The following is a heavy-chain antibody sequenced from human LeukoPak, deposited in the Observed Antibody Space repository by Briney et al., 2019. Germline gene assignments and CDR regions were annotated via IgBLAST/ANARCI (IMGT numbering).Heavy chain of an antibody. CDR2: IIPIFGTA. J-gene: IGHJ4*02. CDR1: RGTFGSYA. CDR3: ARSNLPRGGSYPLDY. Sequence: SVKVSCKSSRGTFGSYAISWVRQAPGQGLEWMGGIIPIFGTANYAQKFQGRVTITADKSTSTAYMELSSLRSEDTAVYYCARSNLPRGGSYPLDYWGQGTLVTVSS. D-gene: IGHD1-26*01. V-gene: IGHV1-69*06.